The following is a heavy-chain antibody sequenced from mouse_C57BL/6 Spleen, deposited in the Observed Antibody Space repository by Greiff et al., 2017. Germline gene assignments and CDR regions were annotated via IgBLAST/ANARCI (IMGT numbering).Heavy chain of an antibody. J-gene: IGHJ2*01. V-gene: IGHV1-82*01. D-gene: IGHD3-2*02. Sequence: QVQLQQSGPELVKPGASVKISCKASGYAFSSSWMNWVKQRPGKGLEWIGRIYPGDGDTNYNGKFKGKATLTADKSSSTAFMQLSSLTSEDSAVYFCARAQATPFDYWGQGTTLTVSS. CDR3: ARAQATPFDY. CDR1: GYAFSSSW. CDR2: IYPGDGDT.